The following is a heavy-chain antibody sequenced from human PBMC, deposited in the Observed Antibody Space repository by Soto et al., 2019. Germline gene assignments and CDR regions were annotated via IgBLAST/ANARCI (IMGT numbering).Heavy chain of an antibody. CDR3: ARGASIAAAGQAHYYYGMDV. J-gene: IGHJ6*02. Sequence: QVQLVQSGAEVKKPGSSVKVSCKASGGTCSSYAISWVRQAPGQGLEWMGGIIPIFGTANYAQKFQGRVSITADESTSTAYMELSSLRSEDTAVYYCARGASIAAAGQAHYYYGMDVWGQGTTVTVSS. CDR2: IIPIFGTA. CDR1: GGTCSSYA. V-gene: IGHV1-69*01. D-gene: IGHD6-13*01.